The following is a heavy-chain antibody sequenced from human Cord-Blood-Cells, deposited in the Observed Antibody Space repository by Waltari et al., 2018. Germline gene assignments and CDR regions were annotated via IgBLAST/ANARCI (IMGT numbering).Heavy chain of an antibody. J-gene: IGHJ3*02. D-gene: IGHD4-17*01. CDR3: ARLYGDYGAFDI. CDR1: GGSISSSSYY. V-gene: IGHV4-39*07. Sequence: QLQLQESGPGLVKPSETLSLTCTVSGGSISSSSYYWGWIRQPPGKGLEWIGGIYYSGGTSYNPSLKSLVTISVDTSKNQFSLKLSSVTAADTAVYYCARLYGDYGAFDIWGQGTMVTVSS. CDR2: IYYSGGT.